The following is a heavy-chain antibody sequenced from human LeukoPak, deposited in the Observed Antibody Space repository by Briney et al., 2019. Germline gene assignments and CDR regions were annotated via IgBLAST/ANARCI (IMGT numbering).Heavy chain of an antibody. J-gene: IGHJ3*02. CDR2: ISWNSGSI. V-gene: IGHV3-9*01. Sequence: GGSLRLSCAASGFTFDDYAMHWVRQAPGKGLEWVSGISWNSGSIGYADSVKGRFTISRDNSKNTLYLQMNSLRAEDTAVYYCAKDYGYDSSGYPHDAFDIWGQGTMVTVSS. D-gene: IGHD3-22*01. CDR1: GFTFDDYA. CDR3: AKDYGYDSSGYPHDAFDI.